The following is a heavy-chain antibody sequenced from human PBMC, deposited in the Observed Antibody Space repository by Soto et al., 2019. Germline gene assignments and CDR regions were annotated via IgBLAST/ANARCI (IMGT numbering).Heavy chain of an antibody. Sequence: SATLPFPSTLSGGSVSSGSYYWSWIRQPPGKGLEWIGYIYYSGSTNYNPSLKSRVTISVDTSKNQFSLKLSSVTAADTAVYYCAREYSSSSSFDYWGQGTLVTVSS. CDR3: AREYSSSSSFDY. V-gene: IGHV4-61*01. J-gene: IGHJ4*02. D-gene: IGHD6-6*01. CDR2: IYYSGST. CDR1: GGSVSSGSYY.